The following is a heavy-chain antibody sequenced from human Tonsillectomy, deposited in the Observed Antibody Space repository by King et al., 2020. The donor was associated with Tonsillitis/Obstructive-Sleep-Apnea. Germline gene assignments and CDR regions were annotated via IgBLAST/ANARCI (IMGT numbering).Heavy chain of an antibody. J-gene: IGHJ3*02. CDR1: GGSFISYY. D-gene: IGHD3-3*01. CDR2: IDHSGSS. V-gene: IGHV4-34*01. CDR3: ARGMEQDFWSGNYSDAFDI. Sequence: VQLQQWGAGLLKPSETLSLSCGVYGGSFISYYWSWIRQPPGKGLEWIGEIDHSGSSKYNPSLKSRVTISVDSSKNQFSLKLSSLTAADTAVYYCARGMEQDFWSGNYSDAFDIWGQGTMVTVSS.